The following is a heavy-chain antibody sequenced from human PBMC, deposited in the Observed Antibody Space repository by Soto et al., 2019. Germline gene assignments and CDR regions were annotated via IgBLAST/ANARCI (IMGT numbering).Heavy chain of an antibody. V-gene: IGHV3-21*01. CDR2: ISSSSSYI. CDR1: GFTFSSYS. J-gene: IGHJ6*02. D-gene: IGHD3-3*01. Sequence: GGSLRLSCAASGFTFSSYSMNWVRQAPGKGLEWVSSISSSSSYIYYADSVKGRFTISRDNAKNSLYLQMNSLRTEDTAVYYCARDDPSITIFGVETYYYYGMDVWGQGTTVTVSS. CDR3: ARDDPSITIFGVETYYYYGMDV.